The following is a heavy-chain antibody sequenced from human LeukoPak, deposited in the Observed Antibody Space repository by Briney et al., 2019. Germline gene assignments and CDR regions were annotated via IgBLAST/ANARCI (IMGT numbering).Heavy chain of an antibody. Sequence: GSLRLSCAVSGFTLTNHGVSWVRQAPGKGLEWVSIITGTGGKYYGDSVKGRFVLSRDNSKNTVYTQMSSLRAEDTATYYCAKDYCRDGNCPFPFLDSWGQGTQVTVSS. CDR2: ITGTGGK. D-gene: IGHD2-15*01. CDR3: AKDYCRDGNCPFPFLDS. CDR1: GFTLTNHG. J-gene: IGHJ4*02. V-gene: IGHV3-23*01.